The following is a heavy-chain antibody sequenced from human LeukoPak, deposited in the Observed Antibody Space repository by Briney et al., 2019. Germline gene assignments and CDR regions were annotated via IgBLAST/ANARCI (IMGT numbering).Heavy chain of an antibody. CDR3: ARSVRGYSYGDFDY. D-gene: IGHD5-18*01. J-gene: IGHJ4*02. Sequence: GGSLRLSCAASGFTFDDYGMSWVRQAPGKGLEWVSGINWNGGSTGYADSVKGRFTISRDNAKNSLYLQMNSLRAEDTALYYCARSVRGYSYGDFDYRGQGTLVTVSS. V-gene: IGHV3-20*04. CDR2: INWNGGST. CDR1: GFTFDDYG.